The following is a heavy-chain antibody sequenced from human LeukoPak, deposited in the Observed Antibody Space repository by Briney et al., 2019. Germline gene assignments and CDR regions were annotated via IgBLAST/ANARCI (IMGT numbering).Heavy chain of an antibody. V-gene: IGHV1-46*01. CDR1: GYTFTSYY. J-gene: IGHJ4*02. CDR2: INSSGEST. CDR3: ASGIAATYFDY. D-gene: IGHD6-13*01. Sequence: ASVKVSCKASGYTFTSYYIHWVRQAPGQGLEWMGIINSSGESTSYAQKFQGRVTVTRDMSTSTVYMELNSLRYDDTAVYYCASGIAATYFDYWGQGTLVTVSS.